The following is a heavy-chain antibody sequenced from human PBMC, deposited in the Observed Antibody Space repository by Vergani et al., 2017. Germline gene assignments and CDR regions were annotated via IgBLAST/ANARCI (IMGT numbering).Heavy chain of an antibody. CDR2: INPNSGGT. CDR1: GYTFTGYY. Sequence: QVQLVQSGAEVKKPGASVKVSCKASGYTFTGYYMHWVRQAPGQGLEWMGWINPNSGGTNYAQKFQGRVTMTRDTSISTAYMELSRLRPDDTAVYYCAREGRLGYYDSSGYSDYWGQGTLVTVSS. CDR3: AREGRLGYYDSSGYSDY. V-gene: IGHV1-2*02. J-gene: IGHJ4*02. D-gene: IGHD3-22*01.